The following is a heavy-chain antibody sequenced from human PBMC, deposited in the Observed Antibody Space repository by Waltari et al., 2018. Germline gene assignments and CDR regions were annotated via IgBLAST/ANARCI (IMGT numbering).Heavy chain of an antibody. J-gene: IGHJ3*02. CDR3: ARTLAFDI. CDR2: IYSGGST. Sequence: EVQLVVTGGGLIKPVGSLRLSCAAPRFTASSTYLSWVRQAPGKGLEWVSVIYSGGSTYYADSVKGRFTISRDNSKNTLYLQMNSLRAEDTAVYYCARTLAFDIWGQGTMVTVSS. CDR1: RFTASSTY. V-gene: IGHV3-53*02.